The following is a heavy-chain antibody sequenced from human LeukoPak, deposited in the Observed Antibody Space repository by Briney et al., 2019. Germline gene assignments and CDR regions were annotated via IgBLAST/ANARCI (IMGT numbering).Heavy chain of an antibody. CDR1: GLTFSSYA. V-gene: IGHV3-23*01. Sequence: GGSLRLSCAASGLTFSSYAMSWVRQAPGKGLEWVSAISGSGGSTYYADSVKGRFTISRDNSKNTLYLQMNSLRAGDTAVYYCAKSPFPFAATRYYFDCWGQGTLVTVSS. J-gene: IGHJ4*02. CDR3: AKSPFPFAATRYYFDC. CDR2: ISGSGGST. D-gene: IGHD2-15*01.